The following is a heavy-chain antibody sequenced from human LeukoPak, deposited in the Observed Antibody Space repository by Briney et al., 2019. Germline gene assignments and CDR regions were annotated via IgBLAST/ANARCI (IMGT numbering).Heavy chain of an antibody. CDR1: GGTFSSYA. V-gene: IGHV1-69*04. CDR3: ARDEGYVAYCGGDCYSAWFDP. CDR2: IIPILGIA. D-gene: IGHD2-21*02. J-gene: IGHJ5*02. Sequence: SVKVSCKASGGTFSSYAISWVRQAPGQGLEWMGRIIPILGIANYAQKFQGRVTITADKSTSTAYMELSSLRSEDTAVYYCARDEGYVAYCGGDCYSAWFDPWGQGTLVTVSP.